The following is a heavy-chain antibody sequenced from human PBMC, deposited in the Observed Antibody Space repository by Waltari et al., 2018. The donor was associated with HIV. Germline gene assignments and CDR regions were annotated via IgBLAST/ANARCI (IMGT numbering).Heavy chain of an antibody. CDR2: LRRDTYEA. V-gene: IGHV3-7*03. Sequence: LVQSGGGEVQEGGSLVLSCSGSGFNFRRFSLNWVSQTPRRGLEWVASLRRDTYEANYLASVRGRFIISRDNAKSSAYLEMTSLRVEDTATYYCVRDDPGYVAIDYWGQGSQVVVS. D-gene: IGHD2-15*01. J-gene: IGHJ4*02. CDR3: VRDDPGYVAIDY. CDR1: GFNFRRFS.